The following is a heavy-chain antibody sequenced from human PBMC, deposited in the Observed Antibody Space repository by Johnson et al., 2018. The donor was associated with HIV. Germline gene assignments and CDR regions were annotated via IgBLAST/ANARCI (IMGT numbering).Heavy chain of an antibody. Sequence: VQLVESGGGWVQPGRSLRLSCAASGFTFSSYAMHWVRQAPGKGLEWVAVISYDGSNKYYADSVKGRFTISRDNSKNTLYLQMNSLRAEDTAVYYCARDRGAFDIWGQGTMVTVSS. CDR1: GFTFSSYA. V-gene: IGHV3-30*04. J-gene: IGHJ3*02. CDR2: ISYDGSNK. CDR3: ARDRGAFDI.